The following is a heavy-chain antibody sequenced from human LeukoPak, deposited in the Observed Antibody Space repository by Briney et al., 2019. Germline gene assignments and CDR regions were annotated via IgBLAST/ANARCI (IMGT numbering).Heavy chain of an antibody. V-gene: IGHV3-30*18. CDR3: AKSPGYSSGFFDY. CDR1: GFTFSSYG. J-gene: IGHJ4*02. D-gene: IGHD6-19*01. Sequence: GGSLRLSCAASGFTFSSYGMHWVRQAPGKGLEWVAVISYDGSNKYYADSVKGRFTISRDNSKNTLYLQMNSLRAEDTAVYYCAKSPGYSSGFFDYWGQGTLVTVSS. CDR2: ISYDGSNK.